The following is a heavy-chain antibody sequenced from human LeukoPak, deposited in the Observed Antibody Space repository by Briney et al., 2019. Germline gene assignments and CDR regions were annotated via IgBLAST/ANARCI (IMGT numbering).Heavy chain of an antibody. Sequence: GASLRLSCAASGFTFSNYAMSWVRQAPGKGLEWLSAITGSGGTTYYAHSVKGRFTSSRDNSKNTLYLQMNTLRAEDTAVYYCAKWGDYDVLTGYYGSDYWGQGTLVTVSS. D-gene: IGHD3-9*01. V-gene: IGHV3-23*01. J-gene: IGHJ4*02. CDR1: GFTFSNYA. CDR2: ITGSGGTT. CDR3: AKWGDYDVLTGYYGSDY.